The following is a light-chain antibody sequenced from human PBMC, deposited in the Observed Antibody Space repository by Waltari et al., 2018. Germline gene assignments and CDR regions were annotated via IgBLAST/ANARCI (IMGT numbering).Light chain of an antibody. CDR2: DNN. J-gene: IGLJ3*02. CDR1: SSNIGNNF. Sequence: QSVLTQPPSVSAAPGQKVTISCSGTSSNIGNNFVSWYQQFPGTAPKLLIYDNNMRPSWIPDRFAGSKSGTSATLGITGLQSGDEADYHCGTWDSSLSAVVFGGGTKLTVL. V-gene: IGLV1-51*01. CDR3: GTWDSSLSAVV.